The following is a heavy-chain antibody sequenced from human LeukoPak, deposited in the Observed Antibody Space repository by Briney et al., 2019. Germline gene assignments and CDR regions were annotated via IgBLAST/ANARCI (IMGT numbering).Heavy chain of an antibody. Sequence: PSETLSLTCAVYGGSFSGYYWSWIRQPPGKGLEWIGEINHSGSTNYNPSLKSRVTISVDTSKNQFSLKLSSVTAADTAVYYCARGRHKYCSGGSCYSGTADYAYWGQGTLVTVSS. CDR3: ARGRHKYCSGGSCYSGTADYAY. D-gene: IGHD2-15*01. CDR2: INHSGST. V-gene: IGHV4-34*01. J-gene: IGHJ4*02. CDR1: GGSFSGYY.